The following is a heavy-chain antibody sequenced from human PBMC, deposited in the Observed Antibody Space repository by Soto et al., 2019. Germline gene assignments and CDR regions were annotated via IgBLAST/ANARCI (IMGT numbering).Heavy chain of an antibody. CDR1: GGSISSYY. CDR2: IYYSGST. Sequence: SETLSLTCTVSGGSISSYYWSWIRQPPGKGLEWIGYIYYSGSTNYNPSLKSRVTISVDTSKNQFSLKLSSVTAADTAVYYCARGKRDTAMAYYYYYGMDVWGQGTTVTVSS. V-gene: IGHV4-59*08. D-gene: IGHD5-18*01. CDR3: ARGKRDTAMAYYYYYGMDV. J-gene: IGHJ6*02.